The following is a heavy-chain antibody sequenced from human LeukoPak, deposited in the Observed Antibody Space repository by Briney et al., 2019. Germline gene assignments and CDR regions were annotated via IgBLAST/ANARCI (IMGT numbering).Heavy chain of an antibody. V-gene: IGHV4-34*01. Sequence: PSETLSLTCAVYGGSFSGYYWSWIRQPPGKGPEWIGEINHSGSTNYNPSLKSRVTISVDTSKNQFSLKLSSVTAADTAVYYCARQRWAAAGWFDPWGQGTLVTVSS. D-gene: IGHD6-13*01. CDR3: ARQRWAAAGWFDP. J-gene: IGHJ5*02. CDR1: GGSFSGYY. CDR2: INHSGST.